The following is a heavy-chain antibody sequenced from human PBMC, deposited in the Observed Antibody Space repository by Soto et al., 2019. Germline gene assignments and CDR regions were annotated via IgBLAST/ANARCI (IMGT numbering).Heavy chain of an antibody. CDR1: GYTFTSYG. V-gene: IGHV1-18*01. Sequence: ASVKVSCKASGYTFTSYGISWVRQAPGQGLEWMGWISAYNGNTNYAQKLQGRVTMTTDTSTSTAYMELRSLRSDDTAVYYCAREVYCGGDCEENDYWGQGTLVTVSS. CDR3: AREVYCGGDCEENDY. J-gene: IGHJ4*02. D-gene: IGHD2-21*02. CDR2: ISAYNGNT.